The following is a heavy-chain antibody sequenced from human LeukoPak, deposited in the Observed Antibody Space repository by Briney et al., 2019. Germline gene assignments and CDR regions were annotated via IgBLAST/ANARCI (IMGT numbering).Heavy chain of an antibody. D-gene: IGHD4-11*01. CDR1: GFTFGTYA. CDR3: AKANSNYYPEY. Sequence: PGGSLRLSCTASGFTFGTYAMSWVRQAPGKGLEWVSPIDGSGYTSYYADSVKGRFTISRDNSKNTLFLQMNGLRAEDTAIYYCAKANSNYYPEYWGQGTLVTVSS. V-gene: IGHV3-23*01. J-gene: IGHJ4*02. CDR2: IDGSGYTS.